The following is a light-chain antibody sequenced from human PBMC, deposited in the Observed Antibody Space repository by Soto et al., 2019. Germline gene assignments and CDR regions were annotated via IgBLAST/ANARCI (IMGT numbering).Light chain of an antibody. J-gene: IGKJ5*01. V-gene: IGKV1-39*01. CDR3: QQSYSSSPIT. CDR1: ETISTF. CDR2: ASS. Sequence: DIQMTQSPSTLSGSVGDRVTMTCRASETISTFLNWYQHKPGKAPKLLISASSRLQSGVPSRFSGSGSGTDFTLTIDSLRPEDFASYYCQQSYSSSPITFGPGTRLEIK.